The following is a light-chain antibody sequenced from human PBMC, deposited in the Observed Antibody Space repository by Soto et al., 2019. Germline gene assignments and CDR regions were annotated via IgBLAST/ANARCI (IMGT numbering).Light chain of an antibody. Sequence: QSALTQPASVSGSPGQSIAISCTGTTSDVAAYNYVSWYQRHPGTAPKLIIYEVNTRPSGVSDRFSGSKSGNMASLTISGLQAEDEADYYCSSYTTSASLLFGGGTKLTVL. J-gene: IGLJ2*01. V-gene: IGLV2-14*01. CDR2: EVN. CDR1: TSDVAAYNY. CDR3: SSYTTSASLL.